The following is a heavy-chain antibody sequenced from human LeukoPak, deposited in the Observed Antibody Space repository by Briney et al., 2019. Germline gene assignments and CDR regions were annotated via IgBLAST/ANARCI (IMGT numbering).Heavy chain of an antibody. CDR1: GGTFSSYA. CDR3: ARGRRPRDFGVVLSY. Sequence: VASVKVSCKASGGTFSSYAISWVRQAPGQGLEWMGGIIPIFGTANYAQKFQGRVTITTDESTSTAYMELSSLRSEDTAVYYCARGRRPRDFGVVLSYWGQGTLVTVSS. V-gene: IGHV1-69*05. J-gene: IGHJ4*02. CDR2: IIPIFGTA. D-gene: IGHD3-3*01.